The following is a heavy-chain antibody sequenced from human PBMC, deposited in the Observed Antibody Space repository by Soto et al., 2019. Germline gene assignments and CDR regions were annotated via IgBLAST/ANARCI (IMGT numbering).Heavy chain of an antibody. CDR1: GSSLSTTRMA. J-gene: IGHJ6*02. Sequence: QVTLKESGPALVKPAETLTLTCTVSGSSLSTTRMAVSWIRQSPGKALECLAHIFSNDEKSYSTSLKSRLTISRDTSRSPVVLTMTNMDPVDTGTYYCARIQLTFGELQSSSYGMDVWGQGTTVTVSS. CDR2: IFSNDEK. CDR3: ARIQLTFGELQSSSYGMDV. D-gene: IGHD3-10*01. V-gene: IGHV2-26*01.